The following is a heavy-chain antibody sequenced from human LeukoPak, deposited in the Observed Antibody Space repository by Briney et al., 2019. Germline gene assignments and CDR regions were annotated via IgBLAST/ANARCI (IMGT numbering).Heavy chain of an antibody. CDR3: ARDRELRDFWSGYYILGVVPYYFDY. D-gene: IGHD3-3*01. V-gene: IGHV1-18*01. J-gene: IGHJ4*02. CDR1: RYTVTRYG. Sequence: GASVKVSCKPSRYTVTRYGVRWVRQAAGQGLEGMGWINAYNGKTNYAQKLQGRVTMTTDTSTSTAYMELRSLRSDDTAVYYCARDRELRDFWSGYYILGVVPYYFDYWGQGTLVTVSS. CDR2: INAYNGKT.